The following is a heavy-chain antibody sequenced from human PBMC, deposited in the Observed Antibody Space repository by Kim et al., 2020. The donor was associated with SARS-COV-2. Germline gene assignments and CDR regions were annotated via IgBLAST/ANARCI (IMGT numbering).Heavy chain of an antibody. CDR3: ARGAAAMDY. D-gene: IGHD2-2*01. J-gene: IGHJ4*02. CDR2: GRT. Sequence: GRTYYADSVKGRFTISRDNSKNTLYLQMNSLRAEDTAVYYCARGAAAMDYWGQGTLVTVSS. V-gene: IGHV3-66*01.